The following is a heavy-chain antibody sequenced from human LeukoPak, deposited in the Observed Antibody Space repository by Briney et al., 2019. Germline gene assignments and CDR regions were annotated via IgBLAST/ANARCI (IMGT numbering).Heavy chain of an antibody. CDR1: GFTFSNFG. CDR3: AGDRANYYVDY. J-gene: IGHJ4*02. D-gene: IGHD3-10*01. Sequence: GGSLKLSCAASGFTFSNFGFHWVRQAPGKGLEWVAVIWYDGGNQYYADSVKCRFTISRNNSKNTLYLQMNSLRADDTAVYYCAGDRANYYVDYWGQGTLVTVSS. CDR2: IWYDGGNQ. V-gene: IGHV3-33*01.